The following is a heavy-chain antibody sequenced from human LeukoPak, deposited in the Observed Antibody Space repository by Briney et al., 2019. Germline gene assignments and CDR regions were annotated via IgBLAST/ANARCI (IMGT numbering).Heavy chain of an antibody. CDR3: ARGGSYYDFWSGYYASPQGYYYGMDV. Sequence: SETLSLTCTVSGGSISSGGYYWSWIRQHPGKGLEWIGYIYYSGSTYYNPSLKSRVTISVDTSKNQFSLKLGSVTAADTAVYYCARGGSYYDFWSGYYASPQGYYYGMDVWGQGTTVTVSS. J-gene: IGHJ6*02. CDR2: IYYSGST. V-gene: IGHV4-31*03. D-gene: IGHD3-3*01. CDR1: GGSISSGGYY.